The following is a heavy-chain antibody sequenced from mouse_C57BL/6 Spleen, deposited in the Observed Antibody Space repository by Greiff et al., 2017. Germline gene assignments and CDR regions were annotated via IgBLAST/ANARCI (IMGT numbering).Heavy chain of an antibody. CDR1: GYAFSSSW. V-gene: IGHV1-82*01. CDR2: IYPGDGDT. Sequence: QVQLQQSGPELVKPGASVKISCKASGYAFSSSWMNWVKQRPGKGLEWIGRIYPGDGDTNYNGKFKGKATLTADKSSSTAYMQLSSLTSEDSAVYFCARSHYSNSFAYWGQGTLVTVSA. CDR3: ARSHYSNSFAY. D-gene: IGHD2-5*01. J-gene: IGHJ3*01.